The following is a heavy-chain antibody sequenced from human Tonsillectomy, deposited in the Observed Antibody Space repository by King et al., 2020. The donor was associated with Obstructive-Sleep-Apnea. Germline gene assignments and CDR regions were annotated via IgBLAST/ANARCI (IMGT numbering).Heavy chain of an antibody. J-gene: IGHJ6*02. Sequence: VQLVESGAEVKKPGSSVKVSCKASGGTFSSYAISWVRQAPGQGLEWMGGIIPILGIANYAQKFQGRVTITADKSTSTAYMELSSLRSEDTAVYYGARVDTAMAIYGMDVWGQGTTVTVSS. CDR2: IIPILGIA. D-gene: IGHD5-18*01. CDR1: GGTFSSYA. V-gene: IGHV1-69*09. CDR3: ARVDTAMAIYGMDV.